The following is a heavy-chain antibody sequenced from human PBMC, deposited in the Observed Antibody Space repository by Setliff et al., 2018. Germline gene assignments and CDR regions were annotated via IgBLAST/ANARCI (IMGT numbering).Heavy chain of an antibody. D-gene: IGHD3-10*01. V-gene: IGHV3-73*01. J-gene: IGHJ3*02. CDR2: IRGRTDNYAT. CDR3: VKTHWDTWIRGAFDI. Sequence: PGGSLRLSCAASGFSFSGSAVYWVRQAPVKGLEWIGRIRGRTDNYATAYAASVRGRFTISRDSSKNTLYLQMSSLRAEDTAVYYCVKTHWDTWIRGAFDIWGQGTMVTVSS. CDR1: GFSFSGSA.